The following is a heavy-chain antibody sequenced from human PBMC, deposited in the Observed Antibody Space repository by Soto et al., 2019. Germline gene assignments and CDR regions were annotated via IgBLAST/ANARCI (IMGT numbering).Heavy chain of an antibody. Sequence: QVQLVQSGAEVKKPGASVKVSCKASGYTFTSYYMHWVRQAPGQGLEWMGIINPSGGSTSYAQKFQGRVTMTRDTSTSTVYMELSSLRSEDTAVYYCASTQRVTIFGVVISGHDAFDNWGQGTMVTVSS. CDR3: ASTQRVTIFGVVISGHDAFDN. D-gene: IGHD3-3*01. CDR2: INPSGGST. CDR1: GYTFTSYY. J-gene: IGHJ3*02. V-gene: IGHV1-46*03.